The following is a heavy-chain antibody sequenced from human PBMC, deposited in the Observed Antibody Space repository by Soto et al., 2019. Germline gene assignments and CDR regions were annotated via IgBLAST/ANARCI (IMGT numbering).Heavy chain of an antibody. V-gene: IGHV1-69*01. CDR1: GGTFSSYA. CDR2: IIPIFGTA. D-gene: IGHD3-10*01. Sequence: VSCKASGGTFSSYAISWVRQAPGQGLEWMGGIIPIFGTANYAQKFQGRVTITADESTSTAYMELSSLRAEDTAVYYCAKETDHSVRGGLITVDFWGQGTLVTV. J-gene: IGHJ4*02. CDR3: AKETDHSVRGGLITVDF.